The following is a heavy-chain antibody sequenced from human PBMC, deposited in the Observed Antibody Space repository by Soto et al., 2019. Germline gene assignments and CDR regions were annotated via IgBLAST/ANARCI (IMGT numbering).Heavy chain of an antibody. J-gene: IGHJ6*02. V-gene: IGHV3-23*01. Sequence: WGPLSLSCTVSGVSFSSDAMSWVCQPPGQGLEWVWAIRGSGGSTYYEDSVKGRFTISRDNSKNTLHLQMNSLRAEDTGVYHCAAMWGYSYEFPVLNGMDVWGQGTTVTVSS. CDR1: GVSFSSDA. CDR2: IRGSGGST. D-gene: IGHD5-18*01. CDR3: AAMWGYSYEFPVLNGMDV.